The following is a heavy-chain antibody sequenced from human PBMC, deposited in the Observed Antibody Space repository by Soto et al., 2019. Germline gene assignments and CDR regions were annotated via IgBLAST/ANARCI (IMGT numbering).Heavy chain of an antibody. Sequence: SETLSLTCAVYGGSFSGYYWSWIRQPPGKGLEWIGEINRSGSTNYNPSLKSRVTISVDTSKNQFSLKLSSVTAADTAVYYCARVEVDYDILTGYYNAYYGMDVWGQGTTVTVSS. CDR2: INRSGST. CDR3: ARVEVDYDILTGYYNAYYGMDV. D-gene: IGHD3-9*01. CDR1: GGSFSGYY. V-gene: IGHV4-34*01. J-gene: IGHJ6*02.